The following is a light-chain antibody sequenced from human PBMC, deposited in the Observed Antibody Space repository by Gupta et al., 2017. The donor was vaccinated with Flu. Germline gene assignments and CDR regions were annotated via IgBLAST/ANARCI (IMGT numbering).Light chain of an antibody. CDR1: QSVTSNY. J-gene: IGKJ1*01. CDR2: GAS. CDR3: QQYGSSPRT. Sequence: EIVLTQSPGTLSVSPGERATLSCRASQSVTSNYLAWYQHRPGQAPRLLIYGASSRATGIPDRFSGSGSGTDFTLTISRLEPEDFAVYYCQQYGSSPRTFGQGTKVEIK. V-gene: IGKV3-20*01.